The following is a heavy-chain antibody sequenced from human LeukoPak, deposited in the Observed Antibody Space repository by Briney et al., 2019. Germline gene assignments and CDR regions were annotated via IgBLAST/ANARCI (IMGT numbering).Heavy chain of an antibody. Sequence: PSETLSLTCAVYGGSFSGYYWSWIRQPPGKGLEWIGEINHSGSTNYNPSLKSRVTISVDTSKNQFSLKLSSVTAADTAVYYCARSLGTNWFDPWGQGTLVTVSS. CDR2: INHSGST. CDR1: GGSFSGYY. D-gene: IGHD7-27*01. J-gene: IGHJ5*02. V-gene: IGHV4-34*01. CDR3: ARSLGTNWFDP.